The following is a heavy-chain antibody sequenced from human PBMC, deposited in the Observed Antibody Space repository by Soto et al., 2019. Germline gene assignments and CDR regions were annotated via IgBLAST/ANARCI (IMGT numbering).Heavy chain of an antibody. V-gene: IGHV1-18*04. Sequence: QVQLVQSGAEVKKPGASVKVSCKASGYTFTSYGISWVRQAPGQGLEWMGWISAYNGNTNYAQKLQGRVTMTTDTSTSTAYMELRSLRSDDTAVYYCARDLHYDILTGYYGYYYYYGMDVWGQGTTVTVSS. J-gene: IGHJ6*02. D-gene: IGHD3-9*01. CDR2: ISAYNGNT. CDR3: ARDLHYDILTGYYGYYYYYGMDV. CDR1: GYTFTSYG.